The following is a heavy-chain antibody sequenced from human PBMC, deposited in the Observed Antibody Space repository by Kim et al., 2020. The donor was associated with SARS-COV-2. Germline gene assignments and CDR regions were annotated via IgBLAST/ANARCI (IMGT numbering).Heavy chain of an antibody. D-gene: IGHD2-15*01. Sequence: GGSLRLSCAASGFTFSDYFMSWIRQAPGKGLEWVSYISSSGSTIYYADSVKGRFTISRDNAKNSLYLQMNSLRAEDTAVYYCARVGAGCSGGSCSLVYWYFCLWGRGTLVTVSS. CDR2: ISSSGSTI. J-gene: IGHJ2*01. CDR1: GFTFSDYF. CDR3: ARVGAGCSGGSCSLVYWYFCL. V-gene: IGHV3-11*01.